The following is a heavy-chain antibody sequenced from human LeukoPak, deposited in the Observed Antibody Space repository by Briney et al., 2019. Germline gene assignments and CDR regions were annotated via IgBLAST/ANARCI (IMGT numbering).Heavy chain of an antibody. CDR2: NSGRGGRK. J-gene: IGHJ5*02. Sequence: GGSLRLSCAASGFIFSSFAMSWVRQAPGKGREWVSANSGRGGRKHIAGAVKGGLTISRDKSKNTLDLQMSSLRAGGTAGYYCAKAVVPAVVRAGVDRWGEGSLVTVCS. D-gene: IGHD2-2*01. CDR3: AKAVVPAVVRAGVDR. CDR1: GFIFSSFA. V-gene: IGHV3-23*01.